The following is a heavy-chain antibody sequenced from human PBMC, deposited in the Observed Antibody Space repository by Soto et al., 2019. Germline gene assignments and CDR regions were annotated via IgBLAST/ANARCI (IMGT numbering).Heavy chain of an antibody. CDR3: ARLQGFSSGYNAFEI. J-gene: IGHJ3*02. CDR1: GYSFPSYW. Sequence: GESLKISCKGSGYSFPSYWIGWVRQMPGKGLGWMGIIYPADSNTKSSPSLQGRVPISADKSVSTAYLQWGSLKASDTAMYYCARLQGFSSGYNAFEIWGQGTMVTVSS. CDR2: IYPADSNT. D-gene: IGHD5-18*01. V-gene: IGHV5-51*01.